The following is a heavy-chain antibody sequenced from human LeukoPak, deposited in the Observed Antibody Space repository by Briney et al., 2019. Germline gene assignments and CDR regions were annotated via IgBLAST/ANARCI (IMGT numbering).Heavy chain of an antibody. D-gene: IGHD3/OR15-3a*01. J-gene: IGHJ3*02. Sequence: EASVKVSCKASGGTFSSYAISWVRQAPGQGLEWMGGIIPALDSANYAHNFQGRLTITADNSTRTPYMELSSLRSEDTAMYFCARRTDAVDDAFDIWGQGSMLTVSS. CDR1: GGTFSSYA. CDR2: IIPALDSA. CDR3: ARRTDAVDDAFDI. V-gene: IGHV1-69*04.